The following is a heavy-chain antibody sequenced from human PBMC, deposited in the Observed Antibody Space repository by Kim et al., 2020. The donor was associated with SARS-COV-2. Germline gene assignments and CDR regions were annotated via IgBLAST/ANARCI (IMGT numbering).Heavy chain of an antibody. CDR3: AREXSGGSPXGMDV. J-gene: IGHJ6*01. CDR2: ISGSGSGGIST. CDR1: EFTFSSYA. Sequence: GGSLRLSCAASEFTFSSYAMSWVRQAPGKGLEWVSAISGSGSGGISTYYADSVNGXXXXSXDHSKNTLYLQMNSLRAXXXXVYXCAREXSGGSPXGMDVWXXGTXXXVSS. D-gene: IGHD2-15*01. V-gene: IGHV3-23*01.